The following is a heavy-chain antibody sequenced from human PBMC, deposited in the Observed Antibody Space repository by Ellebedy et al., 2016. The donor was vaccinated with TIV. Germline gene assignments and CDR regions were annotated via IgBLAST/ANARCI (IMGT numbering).Heavy chain of an antibody. CDR3: ARGGEFFDH. D-gene: IGHD2/OR15-2a*01. CDR2: INPSGGIT. V-gene: IGHV1-46*01. Sequence: ASVKVSCKASGYTFTDYGITWVRQATGQGLEWMAMINPSGGITKYSQTFQGRISLTRDTSTSTVSMDLTSLTSEDTAVYYCARGGEFFDHWGNGTLVTVSS. J-gene: IGHJ4*01. CDR1: GYTFTDYG.